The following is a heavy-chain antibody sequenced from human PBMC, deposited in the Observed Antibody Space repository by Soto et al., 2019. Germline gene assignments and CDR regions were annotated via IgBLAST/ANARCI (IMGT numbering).Heavy chain of an antibody. Sequence: SETLSLTCTVSGGSISSYYWSWIRQPPGKGLEWIGYIYYSGSTNYNPSLKSRVTISVDTSKNQFSLKLSSVTAADTAVYYCASAGFGELYRYYGMDVWGQGTTVTSP. CDR3: ASAGFGELYRYYGMDV. D-gene: IGHD3-10*01. CDR2: IYYSGST. V-gene: IGHV4-59*01. J-gene: IGHJ6*02. CDR1: GGSISSYY.